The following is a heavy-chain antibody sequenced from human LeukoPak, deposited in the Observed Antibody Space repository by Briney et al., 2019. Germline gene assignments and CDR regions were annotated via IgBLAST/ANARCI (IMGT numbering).Heavy chain of an antibody. CDR2: IRYDGSNK. CDR3: ARKGSTVVTGFDY. D-gene: IGHD4-23*01. CDR1: GFIFSNYY. Sequence: PGGSLRLSCTASGFIFSNYYMNWVRQAPGKGLEWVAFIRYDGSNKYYADSVKGRFTISRDNSKNTLYLQMNSLRAEDTAVYYCARKGSTVVTGFDYWGQGTLVTVSS. J-gene: IGHJ4*02. V-gene: IGHV3-33*08.